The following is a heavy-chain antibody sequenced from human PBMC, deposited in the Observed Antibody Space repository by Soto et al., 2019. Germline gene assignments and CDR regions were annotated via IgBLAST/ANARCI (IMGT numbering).Heavy chain of an antibody. V-gene: IGHV1-18*01. D-gene: IGHD5-12*01. CDR1: GSTFTSYG. CDR3: ARRSGYGLGFDYYYYMDV. J-gene: IGHJ6*03. Sequence: QVQLVQSGAEVNKPGASVKVSCQASGSTFTSYGSSWVRQAPGHGLEWMGWISAYNGNTNYAQKLQGRVTMTTDTSTSTAYMELRSLRSDDTAVYYCARRSGYGLGFDYYYYMDVWGKGTTVTVSS. CDR2: ISAYNGNT.